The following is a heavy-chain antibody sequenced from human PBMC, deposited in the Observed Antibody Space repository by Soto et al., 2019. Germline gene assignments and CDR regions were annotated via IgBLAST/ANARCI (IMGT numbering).Heavy chain of an antibody. CDR1: GGSISRSSYC. CDR3: SRRAPEGFDP. Sequence: QLQLQESGPGLVKPSETLSLTCTVSGGSISRSSYCWGWIRQPPGKGLEWIGSLCYGGSTYYSPSLKSRVTISVDTSKNQVSLYLSSVTASETAVYYCSRRAPEGFDPWGQGSLVSISS. J-gene: IGHJ5*02. V-gene: IGHV4-39*01. CDR2: LCYGGST.